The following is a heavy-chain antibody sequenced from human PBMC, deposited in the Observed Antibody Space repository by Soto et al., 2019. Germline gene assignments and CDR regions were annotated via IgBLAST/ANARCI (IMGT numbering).Heavy chain of an antibody. CDR2: INAGNGNT. CDR3: ARDGVVGAKGDNWFDP. Sequence: QVQLVQSGAEVKKPGASVKVSCKASGYTFTSYAMHWVRQARGQRLEWMGWINAGNGNTKYSQKFQGRVTITRDTSASTAYMELSSLRSEDTAVYYCARDGVVGAKGDNWFDPWGQGTLVTVSS. J-gene: IGHJ5*02. CDR1: GYTFTSYA. D-gene: IGHD1-26*01. V-gene: IGHV1-3*01.